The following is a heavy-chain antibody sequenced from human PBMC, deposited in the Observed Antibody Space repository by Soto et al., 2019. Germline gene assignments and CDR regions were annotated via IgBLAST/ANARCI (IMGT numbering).Heavy chain of an antibody. CDR3: ARGGSWRNYYYYMDV. V-gene: IGHV3-74*01. CDR1: GFTFSIYW. CDR2: IQSDGSST. J-gene: IGHJ6*03. D-gene: IGHD6-13*01. Sequence: PGGSVRLSCATSGFTFSIYWMHWVRQAPGKGLVWVSHIQSDGSSTDYADSVKGRFTISRDNAKNTLYLQMNSLRAEDTAVYYCARGGSWRNYYYYMDVWGKGTTVTVSS.